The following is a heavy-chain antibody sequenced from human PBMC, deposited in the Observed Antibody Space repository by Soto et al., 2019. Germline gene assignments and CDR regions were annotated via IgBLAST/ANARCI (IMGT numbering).Heavy chain of an antibody. D-gene: IGHD2-15*01. V-gene: IGHV4-38-2*02. CDR2: ISHTGRT. CDR1: GSSITNSFY. CDR3: ARDPANLDLAVAYFDS. J-gene: IGHJ4*02. Sequence: PSETLSLTCRVSGSSITNSFYWGWIRQSPEKGLEWIGSISHTGRTSYNPSLKSRVSISVDTSKNQFSLTLTSVTAADTAVYYCARDPANLDLAVAYFDSWGQGTLVTVSS.